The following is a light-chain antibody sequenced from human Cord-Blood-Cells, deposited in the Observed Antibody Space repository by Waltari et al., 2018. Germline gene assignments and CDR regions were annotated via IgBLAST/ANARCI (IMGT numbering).Light chain of an antibody. CDR2: EVS. J-gene: IGLJ3*02. CDR1: SSDVGGYNY. V-gene: IGLV2-8*01. Sequence: QSALTQPPSASGSPGQSVTISCTGTSSDVGGYNYVSWYQQHPGNAPKRLIYEVSKRPSVVPDLFSGSKSGNTASLTVSGLQAEDEADYDCSSYAGSNNLVVGGGTKLTVL. CDR3: SSYAGSNNLV.